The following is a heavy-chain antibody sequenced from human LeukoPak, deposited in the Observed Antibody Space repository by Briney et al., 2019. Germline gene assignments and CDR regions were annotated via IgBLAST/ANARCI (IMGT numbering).Heavy chain of an antibody. J-gene: IGHJ4*02. Sequence: PSETLSLTCTVSGGSISSYYWSWIRQPPGKGLEWIGYIYYSGSTNYNPSLKSRVTISVDTSKNQFSLKLSSVTAADTAVYYCARVRWLQFWYFDYWGQGTLVTVSS. CDR3: ARVRWLQFWYFDY. CDR1: GGSISSYY. CDR2: IYYSGST. D-gene: IGHD5-24*01. V-gene: IGHV4-59*01.